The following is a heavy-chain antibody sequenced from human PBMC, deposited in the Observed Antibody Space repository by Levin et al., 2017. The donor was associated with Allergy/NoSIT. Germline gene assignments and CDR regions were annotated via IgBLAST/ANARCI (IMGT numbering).Heavy chain of an antibody. J-gene: IGHJ4*02. Sequence: PGGSLRLSCAASGFTFSSYAMSWVRQAPGKGLEWVSAISGSGGSTYYADSVTGRFTISMDNSKNTLYLQLNSLRPAATAVYYWAKDGAPAYHYGSGSPYYCDYWGQGPLVTVSS. V-gene: IGHV3-23*01. CDR2: ISGSGGST. CDR3: AKDGAPAYHYGSGSPYYCDY. CDR1: GFTFSSYA. D-gene: IGHD3-10*01.